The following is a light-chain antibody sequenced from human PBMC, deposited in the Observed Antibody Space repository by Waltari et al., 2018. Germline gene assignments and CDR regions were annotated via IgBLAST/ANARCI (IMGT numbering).Light chain of an antibody. J-gene: IGLJ2*01. CDR1: DLGAKY. CDR3: QAWASDKVV. CDR2: QDD. V-gene: IGLV3-1*01. Sequence: SYELTQPPSVSVSPGQRASITCSGDDLGAKYVCWYQQKPGQSPVLVIYQDDKRPSGIPERFSGSNSGNIATLTISETQVMDEADYYCQAWASDKVVFGGGTILTVL.